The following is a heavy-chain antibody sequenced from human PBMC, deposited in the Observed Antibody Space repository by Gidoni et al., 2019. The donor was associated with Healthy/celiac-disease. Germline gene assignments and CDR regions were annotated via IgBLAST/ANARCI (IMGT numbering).Heavy chain of an antibody. CDR2: IYYSGST. CDR3: ASVDYEDWFDP. CDR1: RGSISSSSYY. D-gene: IGHD4-17*01. V-gene: IGHV4-39*07. J-gene: IGHJ5*02. Sequence: QLQLHESCPGLVKPSETLSPPCTVSRGSISSSSYYWGWIRQPPGKGLEWIGSIYYSGSTYYNPSLKSRVTISVDTSKNQFSLKLSSVTAADTAVYYCASVDYEDWFDPWGQGTLVTVSS.